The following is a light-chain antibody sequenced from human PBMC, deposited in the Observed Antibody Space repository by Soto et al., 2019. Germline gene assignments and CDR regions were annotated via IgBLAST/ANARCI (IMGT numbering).Light chain of an antibody. CDR1: SSDVGGYNY. CDR3: CSFAGGYTYV. J-gene: IGLJ1*01. CDR2: DVS. Sequence: QSALTQPRSVSGSPGQSVTISCTGTSSDVGGYNYVSWYQQHPGKAPKLMIYDVSKRPSGVPDRFSGSKSGNTASLTISGLQDEDEAAFYCCSFAGGYTYVFGPGTKVTV. V-gene: IGLV2-11*01.